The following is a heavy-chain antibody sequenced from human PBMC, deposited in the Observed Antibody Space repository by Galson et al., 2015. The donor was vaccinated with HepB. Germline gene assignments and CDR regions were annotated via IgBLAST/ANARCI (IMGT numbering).Heavy chain of an antibody. CDR2: ISWNSGSI. Sequence: SLRLSCAASGFTFDDYAMHWVRQAPGKGLEWVSGISWNSGSIGYADSVKGRFTISRDNAKNSLYLQMNSLRAEDTAVYYCVGYSSSWYYFDYWGQGTLVTVSS. J-gene: IGHJ4*02. CDR1: GFTFDDYA. CDR3: VGYSSSWYYFDY. D-gene: IGHD6-13*01. V-gene: IGHV3-9*01.